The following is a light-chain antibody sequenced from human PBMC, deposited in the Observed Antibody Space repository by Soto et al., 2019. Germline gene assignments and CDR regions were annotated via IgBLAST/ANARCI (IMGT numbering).Light chain of an antibody. CDR2: HVT. CDR3: SSYTSSNTLL. J-gene: IGLJ7*01. V-gene: IGLV2-14*01. Sequence: QSALTQPASVSGSPGQSITISCTGTSSDVGGYNFVSWYQQHPGKAPKLMIYHVTNRPSGVSHRFSGSKSGNTASLTISGLQAEDEADYSCSSYTSSNTLLFGGGTQLTVL. CDR1: SSDVGGYNF.